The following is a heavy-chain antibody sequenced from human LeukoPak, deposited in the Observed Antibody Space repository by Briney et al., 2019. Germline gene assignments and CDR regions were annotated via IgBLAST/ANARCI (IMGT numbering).Heavy chain of an antibody. V-gene: IGHV4-4*07. J-gene: IGHJ5*02. Sequence: PSETLSLTCIVSGGSISSYYWSWIRQPAGKGLEWIGRIYSGITNYNPSLKSRVTISVDTSKNQFSLKLSSVTAADTAVYYCARELLWFRELCFLGVHGANWFDPWGQGTLVTVSS. CDR3: ARELLWFRELCFLGVHGANWFDP. CDR1: GGSISSYY. D-gene: IGHD3-10*01. CDR2: IYSGIT.